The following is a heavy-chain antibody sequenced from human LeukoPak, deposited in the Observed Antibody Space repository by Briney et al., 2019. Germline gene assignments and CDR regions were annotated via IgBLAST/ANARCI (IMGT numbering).Heavy chain of an antibody. D-gene: IGHD2-2*01. J-gene: IGHJ4*02. CDR3: ASVGYCSSTSCWEYYFDY. Sequence: PSETLSLTCTVSGGSISSYYWSWIRQPPGKGLEWMGYIYYSGSTNYNPSLKSRVTISVDTSKNQFSLKLSSVTAADTAVYYCASVGYCSSTSCWEYYFDYWGQGTLVTVSS. CDR1: GGSISSYY. V-gene: IGHV4-59*01. CDR2: IYYSGST.